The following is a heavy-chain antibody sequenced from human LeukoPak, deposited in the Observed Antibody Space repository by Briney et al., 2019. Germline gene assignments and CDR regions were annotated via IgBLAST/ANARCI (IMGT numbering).Heavy chain of an antibody. Sequence: SETLSLTCALYGGSFSTYSWSWTWIRQTPEKGLEWIGEIIEKGNANYNPSLKSRVTIDLDTSKNQFSLKLTSMTAADTAMYYSARVYYPPWWYFDLWGRSTLVTVSS. D-gene: IGHD3-10*01. CDR1: GGSFSTYS. CDR2: IIEKGNA. CDR3: ARVYYPPWWYFDL. V-gene: IGHV4-34*12. J-gene: IGHJ2*01.